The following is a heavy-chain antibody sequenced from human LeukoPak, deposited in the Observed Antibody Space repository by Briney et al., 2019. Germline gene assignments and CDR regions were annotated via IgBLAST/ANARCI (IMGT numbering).Heavy chain of an antibody. V-gene: IGHV3-7*03. CDR2: IKQNGSEK. CDR1: GFTLSSYW. J-gene: IGHJ4*02. D-gene: IGHD5/OR15-5a*01. Sequence: GGPLRLSCAASGFTLSSYWVSWVRQAPGKGLEWVANIKQNGSEKYNVSSENGQYTISIDNDNSSLYLQMDSLRADDTGVYYCARERGDVVLPNHPPGIDYRGQGTLVTVSS. CDR3: ARERGDVVLPNHPPGIDY.